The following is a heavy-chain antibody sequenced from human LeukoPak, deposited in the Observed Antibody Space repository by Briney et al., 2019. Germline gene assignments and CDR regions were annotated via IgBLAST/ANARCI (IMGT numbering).Heavy chain of an antibody. J-gene: IGHJ4*02. Sequence: SETLSLTCAVYGGSFTNYYWSWIRQPPGKGLEWIGYICDSGSTNYNPSLKSRVTISVDTSKNRFSLRLRSVTAADTAVYYCARTVGANWDLFDYWGQGTLVTVSS. D-gene: IGHD7-27*01. CDR1: GGSFTNYY. V-gene: IGHV4-59*01. CDR3: ARTVGANWDLFDY. CDR2: ICDSGST.